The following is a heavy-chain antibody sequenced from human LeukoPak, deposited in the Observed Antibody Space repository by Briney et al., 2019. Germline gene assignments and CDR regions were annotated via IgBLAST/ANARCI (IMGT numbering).Heavy chain of an antibody. CDR1: GLTFSDYY. D-gene: IGHD3-22*01. J-gene: IGHJ4*02. CDR2: ISCRGNTI. Sequence: GGSLRLSCAASGLTFSDYYMSWIRQAPGTGLEWVSYISCRGNTIYYADSVKGRFTISRDNSKNTVHLQMNSLRAEDTAMYYCARRAGDYSHPYDYWGQGTLVTVSS. CDR3: ARRAGDYSHPYDY. V-gene: IGHV3-11*01.